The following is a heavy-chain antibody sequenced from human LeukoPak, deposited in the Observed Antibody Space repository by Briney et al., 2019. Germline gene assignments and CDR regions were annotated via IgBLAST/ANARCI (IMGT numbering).Heavy chain of an antibody. CDR1: GFTFSSYW. D-gene: IGHD3-3*01. J-gene: IGHJ4*02. Sequence: GGSLRLSCAASGFTFSSYWMSWVRQAPGKGLEWVANIKQDGSEKYYVDSVKGRFTISRDNAKNSLYLQMNSLRAEDTAVDFFWSSGFWLDYWGQGTLVTVSS. CDR3: WSSGFWLDY. CDR2: IKQDGSEK. V-gene: IGHV3-7*01.